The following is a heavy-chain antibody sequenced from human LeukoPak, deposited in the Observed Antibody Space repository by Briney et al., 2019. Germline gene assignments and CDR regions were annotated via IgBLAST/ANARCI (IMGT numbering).Heavy chain of an antibody. D-gene: IGHD3-22*01. CDR2: ISGSGGST. J-gene: IGHJ4*02. CDR3: ARRTYDSSGFDY. CDR1: VFTFTTYA. Sequence: GGSLRLSSAPSVFTFTTYAMSCVRHAPGKGLEWVSAISGSGGSTYSADSVKGRFTISRDNSKNTLYLQMNSLRAEDTAVYYCARRTYDSSGFDYWGQGTLVTVSS. V-gene: IGHV3-23*01.